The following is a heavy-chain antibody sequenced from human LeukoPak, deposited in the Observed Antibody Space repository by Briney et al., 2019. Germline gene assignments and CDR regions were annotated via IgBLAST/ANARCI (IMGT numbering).Heavy chain of an antibody. CDR1: GFTVSSNY. J-gene: IGHJ4*02. V-gene: IGHV3-53*01. D-gene: IGHD1-1*01. CDR3: ARGGNWNDLDY. Sequence: GGSLRLSCAAFGFTVSSNYMSWVRQAPGKGLEWVSVIYSGGSTYYADSVKGRFTISRDNSKNTLYLQMNSLRAEDTAVYYCARGGNWNDLDYWGQGTLVTVSS. CDR2: IYSGGST.